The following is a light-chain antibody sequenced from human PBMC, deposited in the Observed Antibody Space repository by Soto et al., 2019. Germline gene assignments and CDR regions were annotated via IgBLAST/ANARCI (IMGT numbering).Light chain of an antibody. CDR1: SSDVGGHKY. V-gene: IGLV2-14*01. CDR3: SSYTSSTTSVV. Sequence: QSALTQPASVSGSPGQSITISCTGTSSDVGGHKYVSWYQQHPDKAPKVLIFEVSNRPSGISNRFSGSKSGNTASLTISGLQAEDEADYYCSSYTSSTTSVVFGGGTKVTVL. J-gene: IGLJ2*01. CDR2: EVS.